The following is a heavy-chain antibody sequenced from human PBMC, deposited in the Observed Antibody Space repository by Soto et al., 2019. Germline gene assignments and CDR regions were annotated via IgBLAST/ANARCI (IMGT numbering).Heavy chain of an antibody. V-gene: IGHV3-30*18. CDR2: ISYDGSNK. J-gene: IGHJ4*02. CDR3: AKEGGSGSYYVTYFDY. CDR1: GFTFSSYG. Sequence: GGSLRLSCAASGFTFSSYGMHWVRQAPGKGLEWVAVISYDGSNKYYADSVKGRFTISRDNSKNTLYLQMNSLRAEDTAVYYCAKEGGSGSYYVTYFDYWGQGTLVTVSS. D-gene: IGHD3-10*01.